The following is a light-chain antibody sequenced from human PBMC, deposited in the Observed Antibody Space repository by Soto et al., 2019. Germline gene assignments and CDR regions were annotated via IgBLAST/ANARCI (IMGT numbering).Light chain of an antibody. J-gene: IGLJ2*01. V-gene: IGLV2-23*01. Sequence: QSALTQPASVSGSPGQSITISCTGISSDVGSYNLVSWYQKHPGKAPKVMIYEGSKRPSGVSNRFSGSRPGNTASLTISGLQAEDEAHYYCSSYAGSSTHVVFGGGTKVTVL. CDR1: SSDVGSYNL. CDR2: EGS. CDR3: SSYAGSSTHVV.